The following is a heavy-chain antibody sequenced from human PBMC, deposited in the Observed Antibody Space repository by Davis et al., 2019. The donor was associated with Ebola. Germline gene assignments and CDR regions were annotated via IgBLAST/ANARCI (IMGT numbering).Heavy chain of an antibody. J-gene: IGHJ3*02. V-gene: IGHV5-10-1*01. Sequence: PGGSLRLSCKGSGYRFTHYFITWVRQVPGKGLEWMGKIDLSDSQTYYSPSFQGHITISTDKSISTVYLQWSSLKASDTAIYYCARRSSDWYGEEIWGSGTMVTVSS. D-gene: IGHD6-13*01. CDR1: GYRFTHYF. CDR3: ARRSSDWYGEEI. CDR2: IDLSDSQT.